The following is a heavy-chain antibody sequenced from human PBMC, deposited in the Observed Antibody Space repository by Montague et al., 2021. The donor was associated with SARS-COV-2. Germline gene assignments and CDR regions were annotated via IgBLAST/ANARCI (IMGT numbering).Heavy chain of an antibody. CDR1: GSSFSGYY. CDR2: INHGGST. J-gene: IGHJ6*03. CDR3: ARLRDGVVPSPILGVGPYYSYYYMDV. V-gene: IGHV4-34*01. D-gene: IGHD3-10*01. Sequence: SETLSLTCAVHGSSFSGYYWNWIRQSPGKGLEWIGEINHGGSTKFSPSLKSRLTISADTSKSQFSLKLTSVAAADTAVYYCARLRDGVVPSPILGVGPYYSYYYMDVWGRGTTVTVSS.